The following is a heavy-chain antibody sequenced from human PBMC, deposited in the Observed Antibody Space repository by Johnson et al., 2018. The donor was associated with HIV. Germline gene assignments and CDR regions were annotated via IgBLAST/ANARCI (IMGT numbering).Heavy chain of an antibody. J-gene: IGHJ3*02. CDR1: AFTVSSNY. CDR3: ARDRSIVGALDAFDI. Sequence: VQLVESGGGLVQPGGSLRLSCAASAFTVSSNYMSWVRQAPGKGLEWVSIIYPGGGTYYADSVTGRFTISRDNSKNTLYLQMNSLRAEDTAVYYCARDRSIVGALDAFDIWGQGTMVTVSS. CDR2: IYPGGGT. D-gene: IGHD1-26*01. V-gene: IGHV3-66*01.